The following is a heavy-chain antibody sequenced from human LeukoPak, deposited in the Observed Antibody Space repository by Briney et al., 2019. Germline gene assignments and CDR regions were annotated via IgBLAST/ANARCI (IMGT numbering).Heavy chain of an antibody. Sequence: ASVKVSCKASGYTFTSYGISWVRQAPGQGLEWMGWISAYNGNTNYAQKLQGRVTMTTDTSTSTAYMELRSLRSDDTAVYYCARDCRAYHSSEFGYWGQGTLVTVSS. V-gene: IGHV1-18*01. CDR3: ARDCRAYHSSEFGY. CDR2: ISAYNGNT. CDR1: GYTFTSYG. D-gene: IGHD6-19*01. J-gene: IGHJ4*02.